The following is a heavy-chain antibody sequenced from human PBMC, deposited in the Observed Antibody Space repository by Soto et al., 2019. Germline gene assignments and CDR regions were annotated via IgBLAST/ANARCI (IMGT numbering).Heavy chain of an antibody. CDR2: IYYSGST. CDR1: GGSISSSSYY. CDR3: ARLYDFWSGKGWFDP. Sequence: PSETLSLTCPVSGGSISSSSYYWGWIRQPPGKGLEWIGSIYYSGSTYYNPSLKSRVTISVDTSKNQFSLKLSSVTAADTAVYYCARLYDFWSGKGWFDPWGQGTLVTVSS. V-gene: IGHV4-39*01. D-gene: IGHD3-3*01. J-gene: IGHJ5*02.